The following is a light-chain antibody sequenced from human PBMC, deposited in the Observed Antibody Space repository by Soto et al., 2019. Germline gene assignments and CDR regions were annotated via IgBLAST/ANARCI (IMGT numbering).Light chain of an antibody. CDR2: DVS. V-gene: IGLV2-14*01. J-gene: IGLJ2*01. Sequence: QSALTQPASVSGSPGQSITISCTGTSSDVGGYNYVSWYQQHPGKAPKLMIYDVSNRPSGVSNRFSGSKSGNTASLTISGLQAEDEADYYCSSYTTGGRLVFCGGTKLTVL. CDR1: SSDVGGYNY. CDR3: SSYTTGGRLV.